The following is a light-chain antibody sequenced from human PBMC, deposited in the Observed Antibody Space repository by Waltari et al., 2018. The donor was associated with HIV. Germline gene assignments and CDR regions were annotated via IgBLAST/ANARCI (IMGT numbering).Light chain of an antibody. V-gene: IGLV3-21*04. CDR2: DDS. J-gene: IGLJ2*01. Sequence: SYVLTQSPSVSVAPGKTARIPCGGNDIESKVVHWYQQKPGQAPLLVIYDDSDRPSGMCERVSGSNTGNTATLTISRVEAGDEAAYYCQVWDSSSGVVFGGGTNLTVL. CDR3: QVWDSSSGVV. CDR1: DIESKV.